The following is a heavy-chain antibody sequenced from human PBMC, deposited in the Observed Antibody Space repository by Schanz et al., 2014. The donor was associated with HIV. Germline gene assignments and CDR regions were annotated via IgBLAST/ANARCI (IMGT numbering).Heavy chain of an antibody. J-gene: IGHJ6*02. V-gene: IGHV1-18*01. D-gene: IGHD2-21*02. CDR1: GYTFTSFG. CDR3: ARRESDGALDV. CDR2: ISPYNGYT. Sequence: QVQLVQSGAEVKKPGASVKVSCKASGYTFTSFGVTWVRQAPEQGLEWMGWISPYNGYTDYAQKLQGRVTLTTDTSTTTAYMDLRSLRSDDTAVYHCARRESDGALDVWGPGTTVIVSS.